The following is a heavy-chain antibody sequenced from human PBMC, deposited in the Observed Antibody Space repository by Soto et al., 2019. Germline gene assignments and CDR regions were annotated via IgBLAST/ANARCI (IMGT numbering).Heavy chain of an antibody. V-gene: IGHV4-30-2*01. CDR3: ARDLWGYCGTDCYPLDV. CDR1: GGSISSGGYS. J-gene: IGHJ6*02. CDR2: IYHSGST. D-gene: IGHD2-21*02. Sequence: SETLSLTCAVSGGSISSGGYSWSWFRQPPGKGLEWIGYIYHSGSTYYNPSLKSRVTISVDTSKNQFSLKLNSVTAADTAVYYCARDLWGYCGTDCYPLDVWGQGTTVTVSS.